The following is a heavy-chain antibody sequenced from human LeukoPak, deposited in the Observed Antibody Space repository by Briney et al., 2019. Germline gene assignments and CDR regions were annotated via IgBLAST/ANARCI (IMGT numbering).Heavy chain of an antibody. CDR1: GGSFSGYY. CDR3: ARLGFYYGSGSYYKPYYFDY. D-gene: IGHD3-10*01. V-gene: IGHV4-34*01. CDR2: INHSGST. J-gene: IGHJ4*02. Sequence: SETLSLTCAVYGGSFSGYYWSWIRQPPGKGLEWIGEINHSGSTNYNPSLKSRVTISVDTSKNQFSLKLSSVTAADTAVYYRARLGFYYGSGSYYKPYYFDYWGQGTLVTVSS.